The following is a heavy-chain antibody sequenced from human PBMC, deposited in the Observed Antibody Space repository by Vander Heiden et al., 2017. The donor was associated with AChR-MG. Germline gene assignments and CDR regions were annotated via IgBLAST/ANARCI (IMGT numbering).Heavy chain of an antibody. Sequence: QVQLVQSGAEVKKPGSSVKVSCKASGGTFSSYAISWVRQAPGQVLEWMGGIIPIFGTANYAQKFQGRVTITADKSTSTAYMELSSLRSEDTAVYYCATDYCSGGSCYAYYYGMDVWGQGTTVTVS. D-gene: IGHD2-15*01. J-gene: IGHJ6*02. CDR3: ATDYCSGGSCYAYYYGMDV. CDR2: IIPIFGTA. V-gene: IGHV1-69*06. CDR1: GGTFSSYA.